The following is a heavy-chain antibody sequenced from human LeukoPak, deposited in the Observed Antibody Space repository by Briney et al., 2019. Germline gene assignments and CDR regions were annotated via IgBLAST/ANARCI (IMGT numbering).Heavy chain of an antibody. J-gene: IGHJ4*02. Sequence: ASVKVSCRASGYTFTSYGISWVRQAPGQGLEWMGWISAYNGNTNYAQKLQGRVTMTTDTSMSTAYMELRSLRSDDTAVYYCARGNPAYCGGDCYNFDYWGQGTLVTVSS. CDR1: GYTFTSYG. V-gene: IGHV1-18*01. D-gene: IGHD2-21*02. CDR2: ISAYNGNT. CDR3: ARGNPAYCGGDCYNFDY.